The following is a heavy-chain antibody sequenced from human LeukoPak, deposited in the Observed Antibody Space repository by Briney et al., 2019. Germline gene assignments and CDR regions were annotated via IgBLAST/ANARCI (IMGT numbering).Heavy chain of an antibody. CDR3: ARASFGDYSAEYFHH. Sequence: NPSETLSLTCTVSGGSISSHYWSWIRQPPGRGLEWIGYIYSSGTTNYNPSLKSRVTISVDTSKNQFSLKLNSVTAADTAVYYCARASFGDYSAEYFHHWGQGTLVTVSS. V-gene: IGHV4-59*11. D-gene: IGHD4-17*01. CDR1: GGSISSHY. CDR2: IYSSGTT. J-gene: IGHJ1*01.